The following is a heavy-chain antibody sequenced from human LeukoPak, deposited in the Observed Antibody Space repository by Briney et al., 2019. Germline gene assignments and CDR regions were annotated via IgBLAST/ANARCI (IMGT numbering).Heavy chain of an antibody. V-gene: IGHV3-7*01. CDR3: AREGAYYYDSSGEDY. CDR1: GFTFSSYT. D-gene: IGHD3-22*01. J-gene: IGHJ4*02. Sequence: GGSLRLSCAASGFTFSSYTMNWVRQAPGKGLEWVANIKQDGSEKYYVDSVKGRFTISRDNAKNSLYLQMNSLRAEDTAVYYCAREGAYYYDSSGEDYWGQGTLVTVSS. CDR2: IKQDGSEK.